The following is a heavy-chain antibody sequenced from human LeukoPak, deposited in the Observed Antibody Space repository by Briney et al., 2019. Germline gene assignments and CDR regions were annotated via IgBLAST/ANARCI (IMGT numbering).Heavy chain of an antibody. V-gene: IGHV4-39*07. D-gene: IGHD3-3*01. CDR2: IYYSGST. CDR3: ARDFFSDFWSGYDY. J-gene: IGHJ4*02. Sequence: WVRQAPGKGLEWIGSIYYSGSTYYNPSLRSRVTTSVDTSKNQFSLKLSSVTAADTAVYYCARDFFSDFWSGYDYWGQGTLVTVSS.